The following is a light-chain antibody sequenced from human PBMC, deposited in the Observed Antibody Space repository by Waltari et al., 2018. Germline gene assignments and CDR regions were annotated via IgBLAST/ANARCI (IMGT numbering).Light chain of an antibody. V-gene: IGLV2-14*03. CDR3: SSYTSSSTLYV. CDR1: SSDVGGYNS. CDR2: DVS. Sequence: QSALTQPASVSGSPGQSITISCTGTSSDVGGYNSVSWYQQHPGKAPKLRIYDVSNRTSGVSNRFSGSKSGNTASLTISGLQAEDEADYYCSSYTSSSTLYVFGTGTKVTVL. J-gene: IGLJ1*01.